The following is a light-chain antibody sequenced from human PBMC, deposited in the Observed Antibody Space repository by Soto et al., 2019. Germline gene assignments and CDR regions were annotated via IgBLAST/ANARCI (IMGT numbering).Light chain of an antibody. J-gene: IGLJ1*01. Sequence: QSVLTQPPSVSGAPGQRVTISCTGSSSNIGAGYDVQWYQQLPGTAPKLLIYGNINRPSGVPDRFSGSKSGTSASLAITGLQAEDEADYYYCQSYDSSLSGYVFGTGTKLTV. V-gene: IGLV1-40*01. CDR1: SSNIGAGYD. CDR3: QSYDSSLSGYV. CDR2: GNI.